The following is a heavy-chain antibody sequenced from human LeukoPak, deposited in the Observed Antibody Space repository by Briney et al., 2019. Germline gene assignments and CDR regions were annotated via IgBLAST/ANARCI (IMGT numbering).Heavy chain of an antibody. Sequence: GGSLRLSCAASGFTFSSYAMSWIRQAPGKGLEWIAAIGGSGGTTYYADSVKGRFTISRDNSKNTLFLQMNSLRAEDTAVYYCAKQQGSGWAFDIWGQGTMVTASS. J-gene: IGHJ3*02. V-gene: IGHV3-23*01. CDR3: AKQQGSGWAFDI. CDR2: IGGSGGTT. D-gene: IGHD6-19*01. CDR1: GFTFSSYA.